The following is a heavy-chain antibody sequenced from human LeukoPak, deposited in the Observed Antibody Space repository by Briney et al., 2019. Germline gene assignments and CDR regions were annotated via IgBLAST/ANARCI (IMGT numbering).Heavy chain of an antibody. CDR2: IYSGGST. CDR3: AKRGAAGSHYFDY. D-gene: IGHD4/OR15-4a*01. J-gene: IGHJ4*02. V-gene: IGHV3-53*01. Sequence: GGSLRLSCAASGFTVSSNYMSWVRQAPGKGLEWVSVIYSGGSTYYADSVKGRFTISRDNSKNTLYLQMNSLRAEDTAVYFCAKRGAAGSHYFDYWGQGTLVTVSS. CDR1: GFTVSSNY.